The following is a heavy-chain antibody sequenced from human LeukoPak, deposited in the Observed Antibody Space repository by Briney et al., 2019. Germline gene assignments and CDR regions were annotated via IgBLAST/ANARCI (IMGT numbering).Heavy chain of an antibody. J-gene: IGHJ4*03. CDR2: IYYSGST. V-gene: IGHV4-39*01. CDR1: GGSISSSSYY. D-gene: IGHD3-22*01. CDR3: ARHYYDSSGPFDY. Sequence: PSETLSLTCTVSGGSISSSSYYWGWIRQPPGKGLEWIGSIYYSGSTYYNPSLKSRVTISVDTSKNQFSLKLSSVTAADTAVYYCARHYYDSSGPFDYWGQGTTVTVSS.